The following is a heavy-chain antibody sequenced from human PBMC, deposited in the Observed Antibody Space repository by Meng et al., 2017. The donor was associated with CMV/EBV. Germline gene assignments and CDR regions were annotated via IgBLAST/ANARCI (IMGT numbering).Heavy chain of an antibody. CDR1: GGSISSSSYY. Sequence: RPELQRSGPGLVKPSETLSLTCTVPGGSISSSSYYWGWIRQPPGKGLEWIGSIYYSGSTYYNPSLKSRVTISVDTSKNQFSLKLSSVTAADTAVYYCASRITIFGVVTAFDPWGQGTLVTVSS. V-gene: IGHV4-39*06. CDR3: ASRITIFGVVTAFDP. D-gene: IGHD3-3*01. J-gene: IGHJ5*02. CDR2: IYYSGST.